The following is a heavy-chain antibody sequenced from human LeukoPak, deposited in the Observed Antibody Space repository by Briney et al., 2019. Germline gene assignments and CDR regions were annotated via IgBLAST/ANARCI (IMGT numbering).Heavy chain of an antibody. D-gene: IGHD3-9*01. CDR3: ARRLLTGYYEF. CDR2: INMDGTTI. V-gene: IGHV3-74*01. J-gene: IGHJ4*02. Sequence: GGSLRLSCAASGFTFSSYWMHWVRQGPGKGLEWVSRINMDGTTISYADSVKGRFTISRDNAKNTLYLQMSSLRAEDTAVYYCARRLLTGYYEFWGQGILVTVSS. CDR1: GFTFSSYW.